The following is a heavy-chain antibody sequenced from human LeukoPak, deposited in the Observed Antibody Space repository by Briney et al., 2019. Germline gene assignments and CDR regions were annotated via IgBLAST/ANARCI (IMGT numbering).Heavy chain of an antibody. J-gene: IGHJ2*01. V-gene: IGHV3-48*01. Sequence: GGSLRLSCAASGFTFSSYSMNWVRQAPGKGLEWVSYISSSSSTIYYADSVKGRFTISRDNAKNSLYLQMSSLRAEDTAVYFCARLVGSYWYFDLWGRGTLVTVSS. D-gene: IGHD1-26*01. CDR2: ISSSSSTI. CDR3: ARLVGSYWYFDL. CDR1: GFTFSSYS.